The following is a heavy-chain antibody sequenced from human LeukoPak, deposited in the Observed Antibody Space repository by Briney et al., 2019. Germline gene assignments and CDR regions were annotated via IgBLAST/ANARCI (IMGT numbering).Heavy chain of an antibody. CDR3: AKESGWYSQGDYFDY. J-gene: IGHJ4*02. D-gene: IGHD1-1*01. CDR2: IRYDGSNK. Sequence: GGSLRLSCAASGFTFSSYGMHWVRQAPGKGLEWVAFIRYDGSNKYYADSVKGRFTISRDNSKNTLYLQMNSLRAEDTAVYYCAKESGWYSQGDYFDYWGQGTLVTVSS. V-gene: IGHV3-30*02. CDR1: GFTFSSYG.